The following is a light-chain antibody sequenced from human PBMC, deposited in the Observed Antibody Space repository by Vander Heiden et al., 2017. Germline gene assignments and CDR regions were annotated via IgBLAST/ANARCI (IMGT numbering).Light chain of an antibody. CDR1: QGISNW. V-gene: IGKV1-5*03. J-gene: IGKJ3*01. CDR3: QQDDTKGYT. Sequence: DIQMTQSPSTLSASVGDRVTITCRASQGISNWLAWYQQKPGKAPKLLIYRASTLETGVPLRFSGSGSGTEFTLTISSLQPDDFATYYCQQDDTKGYTFGPGTKVDIK. CDR2: RAS.